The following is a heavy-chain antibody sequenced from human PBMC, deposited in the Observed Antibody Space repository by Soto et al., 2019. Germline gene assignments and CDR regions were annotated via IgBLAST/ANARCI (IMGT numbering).Heavy chain of an antibody. Sequence: QVQLVESGGGVVQPGRSLRLSCAASGFSFSISPMHWVRQAPGKGPEWVALISYDGTNKFYADSVKGRFTISRDNSKSTLYLQVDSLRPEDAAVYYCASHDPGARFDPWGQGTLVIVSS. J-gene: IGHJ5*02. V-gene: IGHV3-30-3*01. CDR1: GFSFSISP. CDR3: ASHDPGARFDP. D-gene: IGHD1-1*01. CDR2: ISYDGTNK.